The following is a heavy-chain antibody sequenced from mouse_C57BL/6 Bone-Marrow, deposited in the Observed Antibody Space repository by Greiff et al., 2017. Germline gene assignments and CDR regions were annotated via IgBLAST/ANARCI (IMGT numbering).Heavy chain of an antibody. Sequence: QVQLKQSGAELARPAPSVKLSSQASASTFTSYDIGWVKQTNGKGLEWIGEIYPRSGNTDYNEKFNGKATLTADKTSGTAYMELRSLTAEVFSVYFGAREVYSDCYWRQ. V-gene: IGHV1-81*01. J-gene: IGHJ2*01. CDR3: AREVYSDCY. CDR1: ASTFTSYD. D-gene: IGHD2-4*01. CDR2: IYPRSGNT.